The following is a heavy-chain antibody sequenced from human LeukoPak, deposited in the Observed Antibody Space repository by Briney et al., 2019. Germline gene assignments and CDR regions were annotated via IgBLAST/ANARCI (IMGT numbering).Heavy chain of an antibody. CDR3: ARAIAVAATRSFDI. Sequence: SGTLSLTCAVSSGFIGSSNWWNWVRQPPGKGLEWIGEIYYSGSTNYNPSLKSRVTILVDNSKSQFSLKLTSVTAADTAMYYCARAIAVAATRSFDIWGQGTMVTVSS. D-gene: IGHD6-19*01. CDR2: IYYSGST. V-gene: IGHV4-4*02. CDR1: SGFIGSSNW. J-gene: IGHJ3*02.